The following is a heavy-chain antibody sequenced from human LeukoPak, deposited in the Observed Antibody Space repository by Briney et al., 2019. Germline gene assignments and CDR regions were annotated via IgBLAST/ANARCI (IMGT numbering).Heavy chain of an antibody. D-gene: IGHD2/OR15-2a*01. V-gene: IGHV3-33*01. J-gene: IGHJ6*02. CDR2: IWYDGSNE. CDR1: GFTFSSYG. Sequence: GGSLRLSCAASGFTFSSYGMHWVRQAPGKGLEWVAVIWYDGSNEYYADSVKGRFTISRDDAKNSLYLHMNTLRAEDTAVYYCARDFYGPYYYYGLDVWGQGTTVTVSS. CDR3: ARDFYGPYYYYGLDV.